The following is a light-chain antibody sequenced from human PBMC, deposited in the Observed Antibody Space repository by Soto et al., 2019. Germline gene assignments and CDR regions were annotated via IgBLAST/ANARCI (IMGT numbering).Light chain of an antibody. Sequence: EIVMTQSPATLSVSPGERATLSCRASQSVSNNLAWYQQKPGQAPRLLIYDASTRATGIPARFSGSGSGTDFTLTISSLQSEDFAVYFCQQYNNWLRTFGQGTKVDIK. CDR2: DAS. J-gene: IGKJ1*01. CDR1: QSVSNN. CDR3: QQYNNWLRT. V-gene: IGKV3-15*01.